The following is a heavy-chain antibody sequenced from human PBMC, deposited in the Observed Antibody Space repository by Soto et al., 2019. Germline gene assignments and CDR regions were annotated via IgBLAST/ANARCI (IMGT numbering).Heavy chain of an antibody. CDR3: ARQYYDFWSGYYLTGGTLYYYYMDV. V-gene: IGHV3-7*01. CDR1: GFTFSSYW. D-gene: IGHD3-3*01. Sequence: EVQLVESGGGLVQPGGSLRLSCAASGFTFSSYWMSWVRQAPGKGQEWVANIKQDGSEKYYVDSVKGRFTNSRDNAKNSLYLQINRLRAEDTAVYYCARQYYDFWSGYYLTGGTLYYYYMDVWGKGTTVTVAS. CDR2: IKQDGSEK. J-gene: IGHJ6*03.